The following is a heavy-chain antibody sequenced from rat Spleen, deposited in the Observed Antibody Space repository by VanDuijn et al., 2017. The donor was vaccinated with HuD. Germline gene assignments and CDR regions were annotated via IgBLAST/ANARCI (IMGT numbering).Heavy chain of an antibody. V-gene: IGHV5-46*01. CDR2: IPNGGPNT. CDR3: ARDTNYFDY. Sequence: EVQLVESGGGLVQPGRSLKLSCAASGFTFSSFPMAWVRQAPKKGLEWVASIPNGGPNTYYSDSVKDRFTISRDNTKNTLYLQMNSLRSEDTATYYCARDTNYFDYWGHGVMVTVSS. CDR1: GFTFSSFP. J-gene: IGHJ2*01.